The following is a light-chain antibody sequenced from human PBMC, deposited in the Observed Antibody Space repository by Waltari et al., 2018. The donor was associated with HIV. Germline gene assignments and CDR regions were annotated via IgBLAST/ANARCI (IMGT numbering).Light chain of an antibody. CDR2: GPS. CDR1: QPFSSSH. CDR3: HQYGSLPET. J-gene: IGKJ1*01. V-gene: IGKV3-20*01. Sequence: DTALTQSPGTLSLSPGEGAILSCRTSQPFSSSHLAWYQQKPVQAPRPLVYGPSTRAAGIPDRFRGSGSGADFTLSIIRLEPEDFAVYYCHQYGSLPETFGQGTKV.